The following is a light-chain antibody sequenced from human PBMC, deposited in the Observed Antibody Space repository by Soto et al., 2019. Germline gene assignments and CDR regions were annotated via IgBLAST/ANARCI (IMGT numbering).Light chain of an antibody. CDR3: QAWDSSAVV. V-gene: IGLV3-1*01. CDR1: KLGDKF. Sequence: SYELTQPSSVSVSPGQTASITCSGDKLGDKFASWYQQKPGQSPVLVIYRDNKRPSGIPERFSGSNSGNTATLTISGTQAMDEADYYCQAWDSSAVVFGGGTKLTVL. J-gene: IGLJ2*01. CDR2: RDN.